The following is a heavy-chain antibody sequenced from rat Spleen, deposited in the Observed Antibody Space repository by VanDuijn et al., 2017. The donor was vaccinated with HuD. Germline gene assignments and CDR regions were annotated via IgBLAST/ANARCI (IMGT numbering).Heavy chain of an antibody. CDR3: VRPAGTVVPNWFVY. Sequence: EVQLVESGGDLVQPGRSLKLSCAASGFTFSNYDIAWVRQAPTKGLEWVASISPSGVPYYRDSVKGRFTVSRENAESTLYLQMDSLRSEDTATYYCVRPAGTVVPNWFVYWGQGTLVTVSS. CDR2: ISPSGVP. CDR1: GFTFSNYD. V-gene: IGHV5-25*01. J-gene: IGHJ3*01. D-gene: IGHD1-1*01.